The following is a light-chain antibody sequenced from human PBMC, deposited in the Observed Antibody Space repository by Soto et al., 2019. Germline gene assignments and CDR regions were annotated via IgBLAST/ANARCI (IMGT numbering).Light chain of an antibody. CDR2: DAS. V-gene: IGKV3-11*01. CDR1: QRVSSY. Sequence: DIVLTQSPATLSLSPGERATLSCRASQRVSSYLAWYQQKPGQPPRLLIYDASTTTTGIPARFSGSGSETYFTLTIGSLVPDDVAVYYCQYRRNWMTFDGGAKGDI. J-gene: IGKJ4*01. CDR3: QYRRNWMT.